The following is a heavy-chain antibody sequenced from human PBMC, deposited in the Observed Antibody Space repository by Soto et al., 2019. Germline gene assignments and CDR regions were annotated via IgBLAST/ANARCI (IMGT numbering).Heavy chain of an antibody. D-gene: IGHD3-10*01. V-gene: IGHV4-34*01. Sequence: SETLSLTCTVSGGSFRGYYWGWVRQPPGKGLEWIGEINHSGSSNYHPSLKSRVTISVATSKNQFSLTVNSVTPADTAVYCCARGEITLLGGMDVWGQGTTVTVSS. J-gene: IGHJ6*02. CDR3: ARGEITLLGGMDV. CDR1: GGSFRGYY. CDR2: INHSGSS.